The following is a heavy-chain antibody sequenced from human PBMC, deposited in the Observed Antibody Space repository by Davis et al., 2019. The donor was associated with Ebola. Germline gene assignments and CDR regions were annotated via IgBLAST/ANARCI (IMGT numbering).Heavy chain of an antibody. V-gene: IGHV5-51*01. CDR1: GYTFSSYW. CDR2: IYPGDSDT. J-gene: IGHJ6*02. D-gene: IGHD3-10*01. Sequence: PGGSLRLSCKGSGYTFSSYWIGWVRQMPGKGLEWMGIIYPGDSDTRYSPSFQGQVTISADKSISTAYLQWSSLKASDSAMYYCARRGEGYYYYTTDVWGQGTTVTVSS. CDR3: ARRGEGYYYYTTDV.